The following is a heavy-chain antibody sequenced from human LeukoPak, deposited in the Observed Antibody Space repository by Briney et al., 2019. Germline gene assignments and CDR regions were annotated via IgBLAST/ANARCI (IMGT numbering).Heavy chain of an antibody. CDR3: ARGGSSILRYFDY. Sequence: SETLSLTCTVSGGSISSYYWSWIRQPPGKGLEGIGYIYYGGSTNYNPSLKSRVTISVDTSKNQFSLKLSYVTAADTAVYYCARGGSSILRYFDYWGQGTLATVSS. D-gene: IGHD6-6*01. V-gene: IGHV4-59*01. J-gene: IGHJ4*02. CDR1: GGSISSYY. CDR2: IYYGGST.